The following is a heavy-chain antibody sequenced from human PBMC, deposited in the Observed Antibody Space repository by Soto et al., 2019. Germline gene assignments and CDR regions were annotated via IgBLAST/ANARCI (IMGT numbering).Heavy chain of an antibody. J-gene: IGHJ5*02. CDR2: ISAYNGNT. CDR1: GYTFTSYG. V-gene: IGHV1-18*01. Sequence: ASVKVSCKASGYTFTSYGISWVRQAPGQGLEWMGWISAYNGNTNYAQKLQGRVTMTTDTSTSTAYMELRSLRSDDTAVYYCARDLFDFISTSCYVWAWFDPWGQGTLVTVSS. CDR3: ARDLFDFISTSCYVWAWFDP. D-gene: IGHD2-2*01.